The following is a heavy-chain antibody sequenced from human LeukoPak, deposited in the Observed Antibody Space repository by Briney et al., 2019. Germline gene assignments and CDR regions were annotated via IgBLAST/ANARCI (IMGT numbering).Heavy chain of an antibody. D-gene: IGHD6-19*01. V-gene: IGHV3-7*03. CDR3: AKDRAEYSSGWYHADYYYYGMDV. Sequence: GESLRLSCAASGFTFSSYWMSWVRQAPGKGLEWVANIKQDETEKFYLGSVKGRFTISRDNSKNTLYLQMNSLRAEDTAVYYCAKDRAEYSSGWYHADYYYYGMDVWGQGTTVTVSS. J-gene: IGHJ6*02. CDR2: IKQDETEK. CDR1: GFTFSSYW.